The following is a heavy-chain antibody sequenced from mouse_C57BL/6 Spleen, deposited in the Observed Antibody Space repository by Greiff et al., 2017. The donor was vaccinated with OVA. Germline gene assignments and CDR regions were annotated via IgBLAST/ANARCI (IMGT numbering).Heavy chain of an antibody. Sequence: EVQLVESGGGLVQPGGSLKLSCAASGFTFSDYYMYWVRQTPEQRLEWVAYISNGGGSTYYPDTVKGRFTISRDNAKNTLYLQMSRLKSEDTAVYYCARQVNGYAMDYWGQGTSVTVSS. J-gene: IGHJ4*01. CDR3: ARQVNGYAMDY. CDR2: ISNGGGST. V-gene: IGHV5-12*01. CDR1: GFTFSDYY. D-gene: IGHD2-2*01.